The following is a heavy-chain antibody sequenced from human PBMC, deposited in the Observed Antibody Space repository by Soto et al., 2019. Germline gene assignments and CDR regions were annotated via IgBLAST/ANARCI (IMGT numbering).Heavy chain of an antibody. CDR2: IYYSGST. D-gene: IGHD3-10*01. V-gene: IGHV4-59*01. CDR1: GGSISSYY. J-gene: IGHJ6*03. CDR3: TRFFYCSGSFQNWYNYNYMDV. Sequence: SETLSLTCTVSGGSISSYYWSWIRQPPGKGLEWIGYIYYSGSTNYNPSQKSRVTISVDTPKNQFSMKLSSVTAADTAVYYCTRFFYCSGSFQNWYNYNYMDVLGKATTVTVSS.